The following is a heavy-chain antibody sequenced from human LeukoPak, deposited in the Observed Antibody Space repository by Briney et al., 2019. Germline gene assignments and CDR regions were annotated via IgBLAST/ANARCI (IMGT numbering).Heavy chain of an antibody. CDR2: IWYDGTDK. CDR3: ARSGSTYYYGMDV. J-gene: IGHJ6*02. D-gene: IGHD3-10*01. V-gene: IGHV3-33*01. Sequence: GRSLRHTCAASGFTFSSYGMHWVRQGPGKGLEWMTFIWYDGTDKNYADSVKGRFTISRDNSKNTLYLQMNSLRAEDTAVYYCARSGSTYYYGMDVWGQGTTVTVSS. CDR1: GFTFSSYG.